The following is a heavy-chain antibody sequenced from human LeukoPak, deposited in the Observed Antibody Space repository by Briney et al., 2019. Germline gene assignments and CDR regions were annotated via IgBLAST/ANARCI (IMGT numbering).Heavy chain of an antibody. V-gene: IGHV3-74*01. CDR2: IKKDGTYR. CDR3: VRDDDVYGFDY. CDR1: GFIFSGHW. Sequence: PGGSLRLSCAASGFIFSGHWMHWVRQAPGEGLVCVARIKKDGTYRDYGDSVKGRFTISRDNAKNTLHLQMNSLRVEDTARYYCVRDDDVYGFDYWGQGTVVTVSS. D-gene: IGHD3-16*01. J-gene: IGHJ4*02.